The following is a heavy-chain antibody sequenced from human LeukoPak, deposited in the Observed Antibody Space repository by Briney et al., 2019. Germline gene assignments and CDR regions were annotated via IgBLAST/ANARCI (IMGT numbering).Heavy chain of an antibody. D-gene: IGHD3-10*01. CDR1: GGSISSGGYY. CDR2: IYYSGST. Sequence: SETLSLTCTVSGGSISSGGYYWSWIRQPPGKGLEWIGYIYYSGSTNYNPSLKSRVTISVDTSKNQFSLKLSSVTAADTAVYYCARLTIRRAFDIWGQGTMVTVSS. V-gene: IGHV4-61*08. J-gene: IGHJ3*02. CDR3: ARLTIRRAFDI.